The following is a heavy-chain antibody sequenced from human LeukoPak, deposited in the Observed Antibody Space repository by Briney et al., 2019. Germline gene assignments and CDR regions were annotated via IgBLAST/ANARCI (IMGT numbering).Heavy chain of an antibody. D-gene: IGHD7-27*01. CDR2: IKPRTSGGTA. CDR1: GFTFSNAW. V-gene: IGHV3-15*01. Sequence: GGSLRLSCAASGFTFSNAWMSWVRQAPGKGLEWVGRIKPRTSGGTAGYAAPVEGRFTISRDDSKNTLFLQMNSLQTDDTALYYCTKGLGDFWGQGTLVTVSS. CDR3: TKGLGDF. J-gene: IGHJ4*02.